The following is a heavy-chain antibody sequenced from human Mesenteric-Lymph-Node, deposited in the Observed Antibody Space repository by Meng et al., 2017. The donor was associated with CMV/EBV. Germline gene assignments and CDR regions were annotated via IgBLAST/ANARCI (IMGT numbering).Heavy chain of an antibody. Sequence: GESLKISCAASGFTFTTYAMHWVRQAPGKGLEWVAVISYDGSKEYYADSVKGRFTISRDNSKNTLYLQMNSLRAEDTAIYYCAKGCTPRYYFDYWGQGTLVTVSS. CDR3: AKGCTPRYYFDY. CDR2: ISYDGSKE. CDR1: GFTFTTYA. D-gene: IGHD4/OR15-4a*01. J-gene: IGHJ4*02. V-gene: IGHV3-30-3*01.